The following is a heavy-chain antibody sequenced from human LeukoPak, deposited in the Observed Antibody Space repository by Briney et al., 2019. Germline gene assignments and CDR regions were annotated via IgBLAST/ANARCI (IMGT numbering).Heavy chain of an antibody. V-gene: IGHV1-8*01. CDR3: ARAVRITMVRGYKQALGY. J-gene: IGHJ4*02. Sequence: GASVKVSCKASGYTFTSYDINWVRQATGQGLEWMGWMNPNSGNTGYAQKFQGRVTMTRNTSISTAYMELSSLRSEDTAVYYCARAVRITMVRGYKQALGYWGQGTLVTVSS. CDR2: MNPNSGNT. D-gene: IGHD3-10*01. CDR1: GYTFTSYD.